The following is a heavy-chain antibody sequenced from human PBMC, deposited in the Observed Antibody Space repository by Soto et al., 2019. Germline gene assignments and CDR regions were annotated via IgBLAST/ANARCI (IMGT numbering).Heavy chain of an antibody. CDR2: INTDGSSL. V-gene: IGHV3-74*03. J-gene: IGHJ4*02. Sequence: HPGGSLRLSCAASGFTFSNYWMHWVRQAPGKGLVWVSRINTDGSSLTYADSVKGRFTISRDNAKNTLYLQMNSLRPEDTAVYYCARDFTGSFDYWGQGTLVTVSS. CDR3: ARDFTGSFDY. CDR1: GFTFSNYW. D-gene: IGHD1-26*01.